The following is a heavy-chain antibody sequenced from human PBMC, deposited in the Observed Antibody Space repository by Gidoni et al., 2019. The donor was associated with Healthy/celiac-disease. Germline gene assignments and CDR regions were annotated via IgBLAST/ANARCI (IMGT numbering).Heavy chain of an antibody. Sequence: QVQLVESGGGVVQPGRSLRLSCAASGFTFSSYGMHWVRQAPGKGLEWVAVISYDGSNKYYADSVKGRFTISRDNSKNTLYLQMNSLRAEDTAVYYCAKDMMTTVSYFDYWGQGTLVTVSS. V-gene: IGHV3-30*18. CDR2: ISYDGSNK. CDR3: AKDMMTTVSYFDY. CDR1: GFTFSSYG. J-gene: IGHJ4*02. D-gene: IGHD4-17*01.